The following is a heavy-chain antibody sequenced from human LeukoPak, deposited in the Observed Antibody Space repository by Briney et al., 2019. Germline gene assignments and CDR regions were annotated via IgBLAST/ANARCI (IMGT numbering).Heavy chain of an antibody. Sequence: GGSLRLSCTASGFAFSNYAMSWVRQAPGKGLEWVSDQSDTGAYTNYVGSAKGRFTISRDNSKNTLWLQMNSLRAEDTAVYYCAKVALLWFGELDFDYWGQGTLVTVSS. CDR2: QSDTGAYT. V-gene: IGHV3-23*01. CDR1: GFAFSNYA. J-gene: IGHJ4*02. CDR3: AKVALLWFGELDFDY. D-gene: IGHD3-10*01.